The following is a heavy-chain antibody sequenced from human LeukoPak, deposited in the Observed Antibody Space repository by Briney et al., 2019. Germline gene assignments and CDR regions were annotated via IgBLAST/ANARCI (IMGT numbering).Heavy chain of an antibody. V-gene: IGHV1-18*01. CDR1: GYTFTSYG. D-gene: IGHD6-13*01. Sequence: ASVKVSCKASGYTFTSYGISWVRQAPGQGLEWMGGIIPNIGTTNYAQKFQGRVTMTTDKSTSTAYMELRSLRPDDTAVYYCARVARQQLGYYFDYWGQGTLVTVSS. J-gene: IGHJ4*02. CDR3: ARVARQQLGYYFDY. CDR2: IIPNIGTT.